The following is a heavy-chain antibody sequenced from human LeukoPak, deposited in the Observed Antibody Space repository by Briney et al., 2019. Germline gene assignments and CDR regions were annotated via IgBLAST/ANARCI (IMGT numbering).Heavy chain of an antibody. CDR1: GYTLTELS. J-gene: IGHJ4*02. CDR2: FDPEDGET. D-gene: IGHD3-22*01. CDR3: ATKPGTYYYDSSGYLDY. Sequence: ASVKVSCKVSGYTLTELSMHWVRQAPGKGLEWKGGFDPEDGETIYAQKFQGRVTMTEDTSTDTAYMELSSLRSEDTAVYYCATKPGTYYYDSSGYLDYWGQGTLVTVSS. V-gene: IGHV1-24*01.